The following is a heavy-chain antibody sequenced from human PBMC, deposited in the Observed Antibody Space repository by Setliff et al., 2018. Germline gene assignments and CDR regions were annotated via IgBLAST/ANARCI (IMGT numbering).Heavy chain of an antibody. CDR3: ARDKLRFLENWFDP. Sequence: PGGSLRLSCAASGFTFSSYSMNWVRQAPGKGLEWVSSISSSSSYIYYADSVKGRFTISRDNAKNSLYPQMNSLRAEDTAVYYCARDKLRFLENWFDPWGQGTLVTV. J-gene: IGHJ5*02. CDR1: GFTFSSYS. V-gene: IGHV3-21*01. CDR2: ISSSSSYI. D-gene: IGHD3-3*01.